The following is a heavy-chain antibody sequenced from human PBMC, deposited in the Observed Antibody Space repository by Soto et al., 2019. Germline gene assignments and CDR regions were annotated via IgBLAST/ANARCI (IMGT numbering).Heavy chain of an antibody. V-gene: IGHV4-34*01. CDR1: GGSFSGYD. CDR2: INHSGST. CDR3: ARGPEIYYYYMDV. Sequence: SETLSLTCAVYGGSFSGYDWSWIRQPPGKGLEWIGEINHSGSTNYNPSLKSRVTISVDTSKNQFSLKLSSVTAADTAVYYCARGPEIYYYYMDVWGKGTTVTVSS. J-gene: IGHJ6*03.